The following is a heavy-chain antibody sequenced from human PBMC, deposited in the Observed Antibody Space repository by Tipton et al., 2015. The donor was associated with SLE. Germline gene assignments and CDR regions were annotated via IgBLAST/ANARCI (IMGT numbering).Heavy chain of an antibody. J-gene: IGHJ2*01. CDR1: GGSFSGYY. V-gene: IGHV4-34*01. CDR2: INHSGST. D-gene: IGHD2-15*01. CDR3: ARAECSGGSCWWYFDL. Sequence: TLSLTCAVYGGSFSGYYWSWIRQPPGKGLEWIGEINHSGSTNYNPSLKSRVTISVDTSKNQFSLKLSSVTAADTAVYYCARAECSGGSCWWYFDLWGRGTLVTVSS.